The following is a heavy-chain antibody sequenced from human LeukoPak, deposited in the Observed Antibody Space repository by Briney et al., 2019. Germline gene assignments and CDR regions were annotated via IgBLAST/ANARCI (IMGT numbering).Heavy chain of an antibody. CDR1: GFTFSSYA. D-gene: IGHD3-22*01. V-gene: IGHV3-30*09. CDR3: ARGSPSSGWYWYVEY. Sequence: SGGSLRLSCAASGFTFSSYAMHWVRQAPGKGLEWVAVISYDGSNKYYADSVEGRFVISRDDSKNTLYMHLNSLRSEDTAVYCCARGSPSSGWYWYVEYWGQGTLVSVSS. CDR2: ISYDGSNK. J-gene: IGHJ4*02.